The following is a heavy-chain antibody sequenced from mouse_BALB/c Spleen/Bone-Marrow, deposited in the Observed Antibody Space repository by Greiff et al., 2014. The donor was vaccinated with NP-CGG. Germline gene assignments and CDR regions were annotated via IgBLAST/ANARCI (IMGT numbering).Heavy chain of an antibody. CDR3: ARGPTTVVAYYYTLNY. V-gene: IGHV1-34*01. CDR2: VNPNNGGT. J-gene: IGHJ4*01. D-gene: IGHD1-1*01. CDR1: GYSFTDYY. Sequence: EVKLVESGPDLVKPGASVKISRKASGYSFTDYYMHWVKQSHGKSLGWIGRVNPNNGGTDYNQKFEGKAILTVDKSSSTAFMELRSLTSEDSAVYYCARGPTTVVAYYYTLNYWGQGTSVTVSS.